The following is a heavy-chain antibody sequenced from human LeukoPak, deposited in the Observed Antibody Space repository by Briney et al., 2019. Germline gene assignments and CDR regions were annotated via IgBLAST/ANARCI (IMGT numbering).Heavy chain of an antibody. J-gene: IGHJ4*02. CDR2: IYYSGST. D-gene: IGHD6-13*01. CDR1: CGSISSSSYY. Sequence: KPSETLSLTCTVSCGSISSSSYYWGWIRQPPGKGPEWIGSIYYSGSTYYNPSLKSRVTISVDTSKNQFSLKLSSVTAADTAVYYCANSVAAAAQFDYWGQGTLVTVSS. V-gene: IGHV4-39*01. CDR3: ANSVAAAAQFDY.